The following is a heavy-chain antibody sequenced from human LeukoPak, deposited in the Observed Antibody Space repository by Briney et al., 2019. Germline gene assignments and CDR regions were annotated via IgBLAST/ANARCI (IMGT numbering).Heavy chain of an antibody. CDR1: GFTFSSYA. J-gene: IGHJ6*02. CDR3: ARDLALLWFGDDYGMDV. D-gene: IGHD3-10*01. CDR2: ISYGGSNK. Sequence: SGGSLRLSCAASGFTFSSYAMHWVRQAPGKGLEWVAVISYGGSNKYYADSVKGRFTISRDNSKNTLYLQMNSLRAEDTAVYYCARDLALLWFGDDYGMDVWGQRTMVTVSS. V-gene: IGHV3-30-3*01.